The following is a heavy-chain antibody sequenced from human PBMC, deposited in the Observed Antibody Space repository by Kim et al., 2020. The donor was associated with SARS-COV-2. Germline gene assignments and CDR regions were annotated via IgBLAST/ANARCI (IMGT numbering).Heavy chain of an antibody. CDR3: ARDSVETARNSGMDV. V-gene: IGHV3-11*04. J-gene: IGHJ6*02. D-gene: IGHD5-18*01. Sequence: ADSVEGRFTISRDNAKNSMYLQMNDLRVEDTAVYYCARDSVETARNSGMDVWGQGTTVTVSS.